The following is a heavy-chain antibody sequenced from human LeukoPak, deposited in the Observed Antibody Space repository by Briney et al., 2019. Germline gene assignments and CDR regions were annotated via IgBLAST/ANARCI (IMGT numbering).Heavy chain of an antibody. Sequence: SETESLTCTVSGGSISSYYWSCIRQPAGKGLEWIGRIFTSVSTNYSPSLKSRVTMSVDTSKNQFSLKLSSVTAADTAVYYCARGYFCSSTSCSSQNWFDPWGQGTLVTVSS. J-gene: IGHJ5*02. CDR3: ARGYFCSSTSCSSQNWFDP. CDR1: GGSISSYY. V-gene: IGHV4-4*07. CDR2: IFTSVST. D-gene: IGHD2-2*01.